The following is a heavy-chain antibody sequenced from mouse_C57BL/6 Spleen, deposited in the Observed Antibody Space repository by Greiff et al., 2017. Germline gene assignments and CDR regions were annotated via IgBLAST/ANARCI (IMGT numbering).Heavy chain of an antibody. CDR1: GYTFTDYN. CDR3: ARRGVHYSNYEEVWFAY. Sequence: VQLQQSGPELVKPGASVKMSCKASGYTFTDYNMHWVKQSHGKSLEWIGYINPNNGGTSYNQKFKGKATLTVNKSSSTAYMELRSLTSEDSAVYYCARRGVHYSNYEEVWFAYWGQGTLVTVSA. CDR2: INPNNGGT. D-gene: IGHD2-5*01. J-gene: IGHJ3*01. V-gene: IGHV1-22*01.